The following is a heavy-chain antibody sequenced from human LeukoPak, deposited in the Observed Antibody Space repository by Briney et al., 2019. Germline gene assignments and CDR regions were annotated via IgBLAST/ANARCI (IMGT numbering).Heavy chain of an antibody. D-gene: IGHD1-1*01. CDR1: GYTFTNYY. CDR3: ARDPTNWIDY. Sequence: GASVKVSCKASGYTFTNYYIHWVRQAPGQGLEWMGWMNPNSGATNYAQKFQGRVTMTRDTSSSTAYMELSRLTSDDTAVYYCARDPTNWIDYWGQGTLVTVSS. J-gene: IGHJ4*02. CDR2: MNPNSGAT. V-gene: IGHV1-2*02.